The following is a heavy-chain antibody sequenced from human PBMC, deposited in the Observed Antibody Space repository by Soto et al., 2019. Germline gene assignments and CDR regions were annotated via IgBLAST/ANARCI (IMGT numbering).Heavy chain of an antibody. CDR3: IRHVPRVAGTWGPV. D-gene: IGHD6-19*01. CDR1: GFTFSDSA. CDR2: VRNKANNHAT. Sequence: EVQLVESGGGLVQPGGSLKLSCAASGFTFSDSAIHWVRQASGKGLEWIGRVRNKANNHATEYAASMKGRFTISRDDSKNTGYPQMDSLKAEGTTLYYCIRHVPRVAGTWGPVWGQGTLVIVSS. J-gene: IGHJ4*02. V-gene: IGHV3-73*02.